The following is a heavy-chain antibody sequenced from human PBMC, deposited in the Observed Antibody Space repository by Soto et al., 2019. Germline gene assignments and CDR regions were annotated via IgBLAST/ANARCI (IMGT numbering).Heavy chain of an antibody. CDR2: ISSGSKTI. D-gene: IGHD3-9*01. CDR1: GFTFSGYS. V-gene: IGHV3-48*02. CDR3: AREDILGVRSFDY. Sequence: GSLRLSCAASGFTFSGYSVNWVRQAPGKGLEWVSYISSGSKTIYDADSVKGRFTVSSDNAKNSQYLQMNSLRDEDTAVYYCAREDILGVRSFDYWGQGTVVTVSS. J-gene: IGHJ4*02.